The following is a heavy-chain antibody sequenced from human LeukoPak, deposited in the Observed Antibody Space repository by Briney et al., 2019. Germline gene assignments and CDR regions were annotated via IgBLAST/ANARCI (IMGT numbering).Heavy chain of an antibody. J-gene: IGHJ4*02. CDR2: IYYSGST. V-gene: IGHV4-59*01. CDR3: ARGSFGYDFRDPWDY. CDR1: DGAISSFY. D-gene: IGHD5-12*01. Sequence: PSETLSLTCTVTDGAISSFYWNWIRQPAGKGLEWIGYIYYSGSTNYNPSLKSRVTISVDTSKNQFSLKLSSVTAADTAVYYCARGSFGYDFRDPWDYWGQGTLVTVSS.